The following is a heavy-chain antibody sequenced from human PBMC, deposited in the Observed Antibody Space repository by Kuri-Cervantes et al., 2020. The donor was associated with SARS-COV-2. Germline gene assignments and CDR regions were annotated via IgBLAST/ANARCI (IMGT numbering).Heavy chain of an antibody. D-gene: IGHD3-16*01. CDR3: ARGESYYYYYYMDV. CDR2: ISYDGSNK. J-gene: IGHJ6*03. CDR1: GFTFSSYA. V-gene: IGHV3-30-3*01. Sequence: LSLTCAPSGFTFSSYAMHWVRQAPGKGLEWVAVISYDGSNKYYADSVKGRFTISRDNSKNTLYLQMNSLRAEDTAVYYGARGESYYYYYYMDVWGKGTTVTVSS.